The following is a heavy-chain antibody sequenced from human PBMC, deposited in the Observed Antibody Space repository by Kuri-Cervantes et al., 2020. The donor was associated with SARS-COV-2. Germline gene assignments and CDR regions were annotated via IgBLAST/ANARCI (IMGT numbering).Heavy chain of an antibody. J-gene: IGHJ6*02. CDR2: IYSGGST. CDR1: GFTVSSNY. D-gene: IGHD3-3*01. Sequence: GGSLRLSCAASGFTVSSNYMSWVHQAPGKGLEWVSVIYSGGSTFYPDSVKGRFTVSRDNSKNTLYLQMNSLRAEDTAVYYCAKDLAGGTIFGVVIQPYGMDVWGQGTTVTVSS. V-gene: IGHV3-53*01. CDR3: AKDLAGGTIFGVVIQPYGMDV.